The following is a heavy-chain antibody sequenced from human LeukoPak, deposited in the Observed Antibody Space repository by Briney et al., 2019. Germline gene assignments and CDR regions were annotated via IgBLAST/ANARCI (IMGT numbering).Heavy chain of an antibody. V-gene: IGHV1-46*01. CDR3: ASGYCSGGSCGTYFDY. Sequence: ASAKVSCKASGYTFTSYYMHSVRQAPGQGLEWMGIINPSGGGTSYAQKFQGRVTMTRDTSTSTAYMELSSLRSEETAVYYCASGYCSGGSCGTYFDYWGQGTLVTVSS. CDR1: GYTFTSYY. CDR2: INPSGGGT. J-gene: IGHJ4*02. D-gene: IGHD2-15*01.